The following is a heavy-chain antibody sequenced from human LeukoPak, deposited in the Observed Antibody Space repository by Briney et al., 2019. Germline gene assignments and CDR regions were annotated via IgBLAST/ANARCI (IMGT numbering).Heavy chain of an antibody. V-gene: IGHV3-23*01. CDR1: GFTFSSYP. CDR2: ISTGSTYT. J-gene: IGHJ4*02. CDR3: AKGEGYCGGGTCYRYFDS. Sequence: RGSLRLSCAASGFTFSSYPMSWVRQAPGKGLEWVSIISTGSTYTFYAHSVKGRFTISRDNSKDTLYLQMSSLRVEDTAVYFCAKGEGYCGGGTCYRYFDSWGQGTLVTVSS. D-gene: IGHD2-15*01.